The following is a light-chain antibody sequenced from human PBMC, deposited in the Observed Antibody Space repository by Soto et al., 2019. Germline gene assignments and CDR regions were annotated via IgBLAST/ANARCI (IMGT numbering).Light chain of an antibody. Sequence: IQLTQSPSFLSASVGDTVTITCRASQDIGSHLAWYQQKPGTVPNLLIYVASTLQSGVPSRFSGSGSGTEFTLTINSLQPEDFATEYCQQFGSYPLTFGGGTEVEIK. V-gene: IGKV1-9*01. CDR3: QQFGSYPLT. CDR2: VAS. J-gene: IGKJ4*01. CDR1: QDIGSH.